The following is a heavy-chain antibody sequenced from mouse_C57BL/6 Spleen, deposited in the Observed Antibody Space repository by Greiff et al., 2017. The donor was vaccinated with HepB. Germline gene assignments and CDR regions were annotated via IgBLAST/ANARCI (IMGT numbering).Heavy chain of an antibody. D-gene: IGHD1-1*01. CDR3: ARRDGSSDSWFAY. Sequence: VQLQQSGPELVKPGASVKLSCKASGYTFTSYDINWVKQRPGQGLARLGWIYPRDGSTKYHENFKGNAPLTVDTSSSTAYMELHSLTSEDSAVYFCARRDGSSDSWFAYWGQGTLVTVSA. J-gene: IGHJ3*01. CDR1: GYTFTSYD. CDR2: IYPRDGST. V-gene: IGHV1-85*01.